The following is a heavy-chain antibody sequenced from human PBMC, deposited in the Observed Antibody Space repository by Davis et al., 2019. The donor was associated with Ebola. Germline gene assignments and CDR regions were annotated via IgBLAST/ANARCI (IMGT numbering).Heavy chain of an antibody. V-gene: IGHV3-23*01. CDR1: GFTFSNYA. J-gene: IGHJ6*03. CDR2: ISGSGGST. Sequence: GESLKISCAASGFTFSNYAMSWVRQAPGKGLEWVSTISGSGGSTYYADSVKGRFTISRDNSKNTLYLQMNSLRAEDTAVYYCVCYYYMDVWGKGTTVTVSS. CDR3: VCYYYMDV.